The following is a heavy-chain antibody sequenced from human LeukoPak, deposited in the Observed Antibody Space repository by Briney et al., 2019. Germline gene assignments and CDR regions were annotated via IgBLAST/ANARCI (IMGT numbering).Heavy chain of an antibody. V-gene: IGHV3-7*01. Sequence: GGSLRLSCAASEFTFNNAWMSWVRQAPGKGLEWVANIKQDGSEKYYADSVKGRFTIFRDNAKNSLYVQVNSLRAEDTAVYYCARGGSRLLTSYIFDYWGQGTLVTVSS. CDR2: IKQDGSEK. CDR3: ARGGSRLLTSYIFDY. CDR1: EFTFNNAW. D-gene: IGHD3-16*01. J-gene: IGHJ4*02.